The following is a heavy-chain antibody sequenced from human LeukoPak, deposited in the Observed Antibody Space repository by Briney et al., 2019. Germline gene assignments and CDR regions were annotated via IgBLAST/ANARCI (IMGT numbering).Heavy chain of an antibody. J-gene: IGHJ2*01. D-gene: IGHD2-15*01. V-gene: IGHV4-30-2*01. CDR1: GGSISSGGYS. Sequence: SETLSLTCAVSGGSISSGGYSWSWIRQPPGKGLEWIGYIYHSGSTYYNPSLKSRVTISVDRSKNQFSLKLSSVTAADTAVYYCARGYCSGGSCYPYWYFDLWGRGTLVTVSS. CDR3: ARGYCSGGSCYPYWYFDL. CDR2: IYHSGST.